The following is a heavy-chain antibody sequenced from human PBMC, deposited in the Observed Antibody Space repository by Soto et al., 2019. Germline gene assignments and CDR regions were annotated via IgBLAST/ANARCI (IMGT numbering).Heavy chain of an antibody. D-gene: IGHD1-26*01. CDR1: DGSISSGGYS. Sequence: QLQLQESGSGLVKPSQTLSLTCAVSDGSISSGGYSWSWIRQPPGKGLEWIGYFYHSGSTYYNPSHKSRVTISVDTSKNQFSLNLSSVTAADTAVYYCARALTLVGARGSFDYWGQGTLVTVSS. J-gene: IGHJ4*02. V-gene: IGHV4-30-2*01. CDR3: ARALTLVGARGSFDY. CDR2: FYHSGST.